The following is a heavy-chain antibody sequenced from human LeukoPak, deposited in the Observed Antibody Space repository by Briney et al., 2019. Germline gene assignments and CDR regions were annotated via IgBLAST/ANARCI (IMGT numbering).Heavy chain of an antibody. CDR1: GFTFSSYG. CDR2: ISYDGSNK. CDR3: AKVDSLAAAGGWDI. Sequence: PGGSLRLSCAASGFTFSSYGMHWVRQAPGKGLEWVAVISYDGSNKYYADSVKGRFTISRDNSKNTLYLQMNSLRAEDTAVYYCAKVDSLAAAGGWDIWGQGTMVTVSS. V-gene: IGHV3-30*18. J-gene: IGHJ3*02. D-gene: IGHD6-13*01.